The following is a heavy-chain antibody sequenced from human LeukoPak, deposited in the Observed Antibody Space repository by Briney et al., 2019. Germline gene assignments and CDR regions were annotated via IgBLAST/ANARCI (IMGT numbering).Heavy chain of an antibody. J-gene: IGHJ4*02. CDR2: ISAYNGNT. CDR3: ARDEALVVPAAIKDY. D-gene: IGHD2-2*01. V-gene: IGHV1-18*01. CDR1: GYTFTSYG. Sequence: ASVKVSCKASGYTFTSYGISWVRQAPGQGLEWMGWISAYNGNTNCAQKLQGRVTMTTDTSTSTAYMELRSLRSDDTAVYYCARDEALVVPAAIKDYWGQGTLVTVSS.